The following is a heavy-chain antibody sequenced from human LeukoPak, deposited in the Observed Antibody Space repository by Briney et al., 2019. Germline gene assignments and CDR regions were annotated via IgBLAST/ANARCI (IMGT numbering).Heavy chain of an antibody. V-gene: IGHV4-38-2*02. J-gene: IGHJ3*02. Sequence: SETLSLTCTVSGYSISSGYYWGWIRQPPGKGLEWIGSIYHSGSTYYNPSLKSRVTISVDTSKNQFSLKLSSVTAADTAVYYCARVMAAIWPHDAFDIWGQGTMATVSS. D-gene: IGHD2-2*01. CDR1: GYSISSGYY. CDR2: IYHSGST. CDR3: ARVMAAIWPHDAFDI.